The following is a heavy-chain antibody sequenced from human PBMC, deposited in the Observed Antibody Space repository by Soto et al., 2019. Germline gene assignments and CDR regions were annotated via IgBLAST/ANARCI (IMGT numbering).Heavy chain of an antibody. V-gene: IGHV2-5*02. J-gene: IGHJ4*02. CDR3: AYSRYTGSGVDY. Sequence: QITLKESGPTLVKPTQTLTLTCTFSGFSLSTSGVGVGWIRQPPGKALEWLALIYWDDDKRHSPSLKSRLTITKDTSKNQVVLTMTNMDPVDTATYYCAYSRYTGSGVDYWGQGTLVTVSS. D-gene: IGHD3-10*01. CDR1: GFSLSTSGVG. CDR2: IYWDDDK.